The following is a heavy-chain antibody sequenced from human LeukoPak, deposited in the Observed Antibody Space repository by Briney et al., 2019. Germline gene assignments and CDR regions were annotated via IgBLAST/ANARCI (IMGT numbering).Heavy chain of an antibody. D-gene: IGHD6-13*01. CDR1: GYRFPSYW. CDR2: IYPGDSDT. Sequence: GESLKISCKGSGYRFPSYWIAWVRQMPGKGLESMGIIYPGDSDTRYSPSFQGQVTISADKSISTAYLQWSSLKASDTAMYYCARGLGYSGSWYFDYWGQGTLVTVSS. CDR3: ARGLGYSGSWYFDY. J-gene: IGHJ4*02. V-gene: IGHV5-51*01.